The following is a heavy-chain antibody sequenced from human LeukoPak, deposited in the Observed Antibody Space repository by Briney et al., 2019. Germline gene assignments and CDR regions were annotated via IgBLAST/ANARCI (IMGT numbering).Heavy chain of an antibody. CDR2: IIPIFGTA. CDR1: GGTFSSYA. J-gene: IGHJ4*02. V-gene: IGHV1-69*13. Sequence: SVKVSCKASGGTFSSYAISWVRQAPGQGLELMGGIIPIFGTANYAQKFQGRVTITADESTSTAYMELSSLRSEDTAVYYCARERSHGDRTGGIVDYWGQGTLVTVSS. CDR3: ARERSHGDRTGGIVDY. D-gene: IGHD4-17*01.